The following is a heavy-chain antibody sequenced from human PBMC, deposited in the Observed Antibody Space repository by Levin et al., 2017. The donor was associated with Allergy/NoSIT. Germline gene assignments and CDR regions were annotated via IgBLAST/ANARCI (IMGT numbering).Heavy chain of an antibody. CDR3: ARGVGESPYFFDY. CDR1: GYYISSGFH. D-gene: IGHD1-26*01. Sequence: PSETLSLTCAVSGYYISSGFHWGWIRQPPGKGLEWIGSISHSGNTYYNPSLKSRVTMSVDTSENQFSLKLSSVTAADTAVYYCARGVGESPYFFDYWGQGTLVTVSS. V-gene: IGHV4-38-2*01. J-gene: IGHJ4*02. CDR2: ISHSGNT.